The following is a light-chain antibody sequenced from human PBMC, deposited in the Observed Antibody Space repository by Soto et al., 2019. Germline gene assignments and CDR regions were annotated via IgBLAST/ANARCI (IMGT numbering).Light chain of an antibody. CDR3: TSYTPTGALV. Sequence: QSALTQPASVSGSPGQSITISCTGTSSDVGGYNYVSWYQQHPGKAPKLMIYEVHNRPSGVSNRFSGSKSGNTASLTISGLQAEDEADYYCTSYTPTGALVFGSGTKLTVL. V-gene: IGLV2-14*01. CDR1: SSDVGGYNY. CDR2: EVH. J-gene: IGLJ6*01.